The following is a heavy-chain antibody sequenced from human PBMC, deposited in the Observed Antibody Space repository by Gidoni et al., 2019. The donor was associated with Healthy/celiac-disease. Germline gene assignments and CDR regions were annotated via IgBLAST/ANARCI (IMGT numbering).Heavy chain of an antibody. D-gene: IGHD3-9*01. J-gene: IGHJ4*02. CDR1: GSTFSNAR. Sequence: EVQLVESWGGLVKPGGSLRPSCAASGSTFSNARTGWVRQAPGKGLEWVGRIKSKTDVVTTDYAAPVKGRFTISRDDSKNTLYLQMNSLKTEDTAVYYCTAGGLDDILTGYVIDYWGQGTLVTVSS. CDR3: TAGGLDDILTGYVIDY. V-gene: IGHV3-15*01. CDR2: IKSKTDVVTT.